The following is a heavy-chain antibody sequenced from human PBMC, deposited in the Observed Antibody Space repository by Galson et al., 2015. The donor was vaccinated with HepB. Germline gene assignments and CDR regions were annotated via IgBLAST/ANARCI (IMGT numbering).Heavy chain of an antibody. D-gene: IGHD2-15*01. CDR3: ARDRQDALGYYYGMDV. V-gene: IGHV3-30-3*01. J-gene: IGHJ6*02. CDR1: GFTFSTYA. Sequence: LRLSCAASGFTFSTYAMHWVRQAPGKGLEWVAVISYGGSNKYYADSVKGRFTISRDKSKNMLYLQMNSLRTEDTAVYYCARDRQDALGYYYGMDVWGQGTTVTVSS. CDR2: ISYGGSNK.